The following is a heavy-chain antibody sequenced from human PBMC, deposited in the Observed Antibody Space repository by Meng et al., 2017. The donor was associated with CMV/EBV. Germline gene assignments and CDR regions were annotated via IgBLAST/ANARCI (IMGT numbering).Heavy chain of an antibody. V-gene: IGHV4-61*02. Sequence: QVQVAESGPGLVKPSQTLSLTCTVSGGSISSGSYYWSWIRQPAGKGLEWIGRIYTSGSTNYNPSLKSRVTISVDTSKNQFSLKLSSVTAADTAVYYCASVQGLGVSWGQGTLVTVSS. J-gene: IGHJ4*02. CDR1: GGSISSGSYY. CDR3: ASVQGLGVS. D-gene: IGHD3-10*01. CDR2: IYTSGST.